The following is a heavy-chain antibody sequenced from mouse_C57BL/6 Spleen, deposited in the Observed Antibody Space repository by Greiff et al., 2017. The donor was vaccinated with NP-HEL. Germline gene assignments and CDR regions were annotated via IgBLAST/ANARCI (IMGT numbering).Heavy chain of an antibody. CDR1: GYTFTDYE. J-gene: IGHJ3*01. CDR3: TRLGYPSWFAY. D-gene: IGHD2-2*01. V-gene: IGHV1-15*01. Sequence: VQLQQSGAELVRPGASVTLSCKASGYTFTDYEMHLVKQTPVHGLEWIGAIDPETGGTAYNQKFKGKAILTADKSSSTAYMELRSLTSEDSAVYYCTRLGYPSWFAYWGQGTLVTVSA. CDR2: IDPETGGT.